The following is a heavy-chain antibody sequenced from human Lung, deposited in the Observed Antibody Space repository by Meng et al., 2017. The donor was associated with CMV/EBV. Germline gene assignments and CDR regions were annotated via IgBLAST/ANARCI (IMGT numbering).Heavy chain of an antibody. J-gene: IGHJ4*02. Sequence: QGSGPGWGSPSGALSPPCAVSGGSISSSNWWSWVRQPPGKGLEWIGEIYHSGSTNYNPSLKSRDTISVDKSKNQFSLKLSSVTAADTAVYYCASFPPPGKQWLVTDYWGQGTLVTVSS. V-gene: IGHV4-4*02. CDR2: IYHSGST. CDR3: ASFPPPGKQWLVTDY. D-gene: IGHD6-19*01. CDR1: GGSISSSNW.